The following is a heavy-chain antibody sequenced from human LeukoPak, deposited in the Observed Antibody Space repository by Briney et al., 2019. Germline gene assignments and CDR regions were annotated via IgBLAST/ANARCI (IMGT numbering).Heavy chain of an antibody. J-gene: IGHJ5*02. CDR3: ARAAPLRYFDWSTNWFDP. V-gene: IGHV1-69*05. CDR1: GGTFSSYA. CDR2: IIPIFGTA. Sequence: GASVKVSCKASGGTFSSYAISWVRQAPGQGLEWMGGIIPIFGTANYAQKFQGRVTITTDESTSTAYMELSSLRSEDTAVYYCARAAPLRYFDWSTNWFDPWGQGTLVTVSS. D-gene: IGHD3-9*01.